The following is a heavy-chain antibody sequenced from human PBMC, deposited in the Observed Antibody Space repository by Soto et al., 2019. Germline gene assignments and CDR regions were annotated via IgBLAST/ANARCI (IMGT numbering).Heavy chain of an antibody. Sequence: GESLKISCAASGLDFSSEVMSWVRQAPGKGLEWVSAISGSGGSTYYADSVKGRFTISRDNSKNTLYLQMNSLRAEDTAVYYCAKETSAAAGGWYGMDVWGQGTTVTVSS. CDR1: GLDFSSEV. V-gene: IGHV3-23*01. CDR2: ISGSGGST. J-gene: IGHJ6*02. CDR3: AKETSAAAGGWYGMDV. D-gene: IGHD6-13*01.